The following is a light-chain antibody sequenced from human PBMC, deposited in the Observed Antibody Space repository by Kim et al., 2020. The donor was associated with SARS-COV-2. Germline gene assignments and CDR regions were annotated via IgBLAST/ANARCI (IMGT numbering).Light chain of an antibody. J-gene: IGKJ1*01. CDR2: TAS. CDR3: QQTSSAPRT. Sequence: ASVGYRVTILCQSSQDFSRYLNWYQQKPGNAPKLLIYTASSLQSGVPSRFTGSVSETAFTLTITSLQPEDFATYYCQQTSSAPRTFCQGTKVDIK. V-gene: IGKV1-39*01. CDR1: QDFSRY.